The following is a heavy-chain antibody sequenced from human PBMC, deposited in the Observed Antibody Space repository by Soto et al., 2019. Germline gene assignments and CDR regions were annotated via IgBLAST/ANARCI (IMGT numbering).Heavy chain of an antibody. D-gene: IGHD3-10*01. V-gene: IGHV3-21*01. J-gene: IGHJ6*02. CDR1: GLTFSIYS. CDR3: AREGVQHGSGPYYYYGMDV. Sequence: PGESLNISCAASGLTFSIYSMNWVRQAPGKGLEWVSSISSSSSYIYYADSVKGRFTISRDNAKNSLYLQMNSLRAEDTAVYYCAREGVQHGSGPYYYYGMDVWGQGTTVTVS. CDR2: ISSSSSYI.